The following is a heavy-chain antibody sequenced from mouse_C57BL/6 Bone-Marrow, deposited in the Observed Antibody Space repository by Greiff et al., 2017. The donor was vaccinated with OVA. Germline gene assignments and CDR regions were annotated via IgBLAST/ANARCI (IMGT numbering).Heavy chain of an antibody. V-gene: IGHV1-55*01. CDR1: GYTFTSYW. CDR2: IYPGSGST. D-gene: IGHD3-1*01. Sequence: QVQLQQPGAELVKPGASVKMSCKASGYTFTSYWITWVKQRPGQGLEWIGDIYPGSGSTNFNEKFKSKATLTVDTSSSTAYMQLSSLTSEDSAVYYCARDSGYYAMDYWGQGTSVTVSS. CDR3: ARDSGYYAMDY. J-gene: IGHJ4*01.